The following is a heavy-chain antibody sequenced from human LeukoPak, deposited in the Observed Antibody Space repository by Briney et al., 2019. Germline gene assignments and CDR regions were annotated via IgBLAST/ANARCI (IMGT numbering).Heavy chain of an antibody. CDR1: GGSISSYY. CDR3: ARDRGFGSQSWFDP. CDR2: IYTSGST. Sequence: PSETLSLTCTVSGGSISSYYWSWIRQPAGKGLEWIGRIYTSGSTNYNPSLKSRATMSVDTSNNQFSLKLSSVTAADTAVYYCARDRGFGSQSWFDPWGQGTLVTVSS. D-gene: IGHD3-10*01. V-gene: IGHV4-4*07. J-gene: IGHJ5*02.